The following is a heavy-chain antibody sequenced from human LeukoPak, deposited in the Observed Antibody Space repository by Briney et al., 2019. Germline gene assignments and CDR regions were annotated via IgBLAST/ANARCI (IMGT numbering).Heavy chain of an antibody. D-gene: IGHD3-10*01. CDR3: ARDRGGDAFDI. CDR2: INPNSGGT. Sequence: ASVKVSCKASGYTFTAYYMHWVLQAPGQGLEWMGWINPNSGGTKYAQNFQGRVTMTRDTSISTAYMELSSLRSDDTAVYYCARDRGGDAFDIWGQGTMVTVSS. J-gene: IGHJ3*02. CDR1: GYTFTAYY. V-gene: IGHV1-2*02.